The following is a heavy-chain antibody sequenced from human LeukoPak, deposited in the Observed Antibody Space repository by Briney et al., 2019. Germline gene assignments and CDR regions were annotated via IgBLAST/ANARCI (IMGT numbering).Heavy chain of an antibody. Sequence: ASVKVSCKASGGTFSGYAISWVRQAPGQGLEWMGGIIPIFGTANYAQKFQGRVTITADESTSTAYMELSSLRSEGTAVYYCARTSITIFGVVPWYYYMDVWGKGTTVTVSS. D-gene: IGHD3-3*01. CDR1: GGTFSGYA. CDR2: IIPIFGTA. CDR3: ARTSITIFGVVPWYYYMDV. J-gene: IGHJ6*03. V-gene: IGHV1-69*13.